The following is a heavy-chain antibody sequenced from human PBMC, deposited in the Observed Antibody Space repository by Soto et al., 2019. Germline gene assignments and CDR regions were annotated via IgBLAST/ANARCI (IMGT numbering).Heavy chain of an antibody. CDR2: IYYSGST. CDR1: GGSISSGGYY. Sequence: SETLSLTCTVSGGSISSGGYYWSWIRQHPGKGLEWIGYIYYSGSTYYNPSLKSRVTISVDTSKNQFSLKLSSVTAADTAVYYCARGLRSIAARQNWFDPWGQGTLVTVSS. V-gene: IGHV4-31*03. CDR3: ARGLRSIAARQNWFDP. J-gene: IGHJ5*02. D-gene: IGHD6-6*01.